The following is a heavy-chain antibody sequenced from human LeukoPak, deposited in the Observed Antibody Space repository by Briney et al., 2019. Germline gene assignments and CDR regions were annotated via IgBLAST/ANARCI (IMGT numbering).Heavy chain of an antibody. V-gene: IGHV4-34*01. CDR2: INHSGST. Sequence: SETLSLTCAVYGGSFSGYYWSWIRQPLGKGLEWIGEINHSGSTNYNPSLKSRVTISVDTSKNQFSLKLSSVTAADTAVYYCASTVVVPAAIEDWGQGTLVTVSS. J-gene: IGHJ4*02. CDR1: GGSFSGYY. D-gene: IGHD2-2*02. CDR3: ASTVVVPAAIED.